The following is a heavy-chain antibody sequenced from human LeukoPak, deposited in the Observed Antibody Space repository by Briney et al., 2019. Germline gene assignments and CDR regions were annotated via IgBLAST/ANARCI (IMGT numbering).Heavy chain of an antibody. J-gene: IGHJ4*02. CDR1: GYTFTSYG. Sequence: ASVKVSCKASGYTFTSYGISWVRQAPGQGLEWMGWISAYNGNTNYAQKLQGRVTTTTDTSTSTAYMELRSLRSGDTAVYYCARSQWLAPFDYWGQGTLVTVSS. D-gene: IGHD6-19*01. CDR2: ISAYNGNT. V-gene: IGHV1-18*01. CDR3: ARSQWLAPFDY.